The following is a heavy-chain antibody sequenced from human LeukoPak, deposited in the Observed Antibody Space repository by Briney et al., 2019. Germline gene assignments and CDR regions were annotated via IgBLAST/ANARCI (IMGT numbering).Heavy chain of an antibody. J-gene: IGHJ5*02. Sequence: PSDPLTLTCTVSGGPISSRHYYWGWVRQPPGKGLEWIGSIYYSGNTYYNPSLKSRVTMSVDTSMNQFSLKLNSVTAADTAVYYCAGQRRVTGPNLFGPWGQGTLVSVSS. CDR3: AGQRRVTGPNLFGP. D-gene: IGHD2-8*01. CDR1: GGPISSRHYY. CDR2: IYYSGNT. V-gene: IGHV4-39*01.